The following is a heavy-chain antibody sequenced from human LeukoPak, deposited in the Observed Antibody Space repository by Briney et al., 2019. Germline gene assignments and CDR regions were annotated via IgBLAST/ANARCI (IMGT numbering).Heavy chain of an antibody. CDR2: ISSDSTI. J-gene: IGHJ4*02. CDR3: ARESIAVAGAPFDY. V-gene: IGHV3-48*03. D-gene: IGHD6-19*01. Sequence: GGSLRLSCAASGFTFSSYEMNWVRQAPGKGLEWVSYISSDSTIYDADSVKGRFTISRDNAKNSLYLQMNSLRAEDTAVYYCARESIAVAGAPFDYWGQGTLVTVSS. CDR1: GFTFSSYE.